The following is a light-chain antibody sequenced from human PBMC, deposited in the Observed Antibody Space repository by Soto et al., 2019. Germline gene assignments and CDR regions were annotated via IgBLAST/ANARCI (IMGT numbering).Light chain of an antibody. CDR3: SSYTSSTTDV. CDR1: SSDVGGYNF. CDR2: DVS. J-gene: IGLJ1*01. Sequence: QSALTQPASVSGSPGQSITISCTGTSSDVGGYNFVSWYQQHPGKAPKLMIYDVSNRPSGVSNRFSGSKSGNTASLTFSGLQAEDEADYYCSSYTSSTTDVFGTGTQLTVL. V-gene: IGLV2-14*01.